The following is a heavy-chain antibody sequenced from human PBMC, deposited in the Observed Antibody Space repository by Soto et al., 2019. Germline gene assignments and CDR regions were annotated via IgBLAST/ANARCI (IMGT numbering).Heavy chain of an antibody. CDR3: AREIAAAGTGSGGEFYGMDV. D-gene: IGHD6-13*01. CDR2: INPSGGST. Sequence: AXVKVSCKASGYTFTSYYMHWVRQAPGQGLEWMGIINPSGGSTSYAQKFQGRVTMTRETSTSTVYMELSSLRSEDTAVYYCAREIAAAGTGSGGEFYGMDVWG. V-gene: IGHV1-46*01. J-gene: IGHJ6*02. CDR1: GYTFTSYY.